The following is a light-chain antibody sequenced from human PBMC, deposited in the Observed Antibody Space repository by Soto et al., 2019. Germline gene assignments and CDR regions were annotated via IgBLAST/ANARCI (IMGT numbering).Light chain of an antibody. V-gene: IGKV3-20*01. J-gene: IGKJ4*01. CDR3: QQYGSSPNT. CDR1: QSVSSSY. CDR2: GAS. Sequence: LSPVEGHTHSYRASQSVSSSYLAWYQQKPGQAPRLLIYGASSRATGIPDRFSGSGSGTDFTLTISRLEPEDFAVYYCQQYGSSPNTFGGGTKVDI.